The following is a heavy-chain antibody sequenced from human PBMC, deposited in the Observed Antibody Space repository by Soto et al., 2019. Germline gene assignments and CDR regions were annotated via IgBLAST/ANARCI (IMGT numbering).Heavy chain of an antibody. CDR2: ISQSGST. V-gene: IGHV4-34*01. J-gene: IGHJ6*02. CDR1: GGAFSGYH. Sequence: PSETLFFTCGVSGGAFSGYHWSWIRQAPGKGLEWIGEISQSGSTNYSPSLKSRVTMSVDTSKKQFSLKLSSVTAADTALYYCATRDSYYGMDFWGQGTTVTVS. CDR3: ATRDSYYGMDF.